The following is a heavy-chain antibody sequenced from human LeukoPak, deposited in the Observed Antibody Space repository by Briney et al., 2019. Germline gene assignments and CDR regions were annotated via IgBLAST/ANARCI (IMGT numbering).Heavy chain of an antibody. J-gene: IGHJ4*02. CDR3: APALSLYDYIYFDY. D-gene: IGHD5-12*01. Sequence: PGGSLRLSCAASGFTFSSYTKNWVRQAPGKGLEWLSSISSSRSYIYYADSVKGRFTISRDNTMNSLFLQMNSLRAEDTAVYYCAPALSLYDYIYFDYWGQGTLVTVSS. CDR2: ISSSRSYI. CDR1: GFTFSSYT. V-gene: IGHV3-21*01.